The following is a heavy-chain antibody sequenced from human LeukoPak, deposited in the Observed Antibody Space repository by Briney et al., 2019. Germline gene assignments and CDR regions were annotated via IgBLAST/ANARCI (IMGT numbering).Heavy chain of an antibody. J-gene: IGHJ3*02. CDR1: GFTVSSNY. CDR2: IYSGGST. CDR3: ARVGMTTVTPGYAFDI. D-gene: IGHD4-17*01. Sequence: PGGSLRLSCAASGFTVSSNYMSWVRQAPGKGLEWVSVIYSGGSTYYADSVKGRFTISRDNSKNTLYLQMNSLRSEDTAVYYCARVGMTTVTPGYAFDIWGQGTMVTVSS. V-gene: IGHV3-53*05.